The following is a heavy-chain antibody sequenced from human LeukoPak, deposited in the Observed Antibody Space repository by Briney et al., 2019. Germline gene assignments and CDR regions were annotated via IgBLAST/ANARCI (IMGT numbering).Heavy chain of an antibody. V-gene: IGHV4-59*01. D-gene: IGHD3-3*01. CDR2: IYYSGST. CDR1: GGSLISYY. CDR3: ARGRFQDFGVVTYYFEY. J-gene: IGHJ4*02. Sequence: SETLSLTCTVSGGSLISYYWRWLRQPPGKGLEWIGHIYYSGSTNYNPSLKSRVTISVDTSKNQFSLKLSSVTAADTAVYYCARGRFQDFGVVTYYFEYWGQGTLVTVSS.